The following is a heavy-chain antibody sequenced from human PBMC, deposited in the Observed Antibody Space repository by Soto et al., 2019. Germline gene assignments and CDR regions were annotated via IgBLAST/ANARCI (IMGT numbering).Heavy chain of an antibody. J-gene: IGHJ5*02. CDR1: GFSLSTSGVG. V-gene: IGHV2-5*02. D-gene: IGHD3-22*01. Sequence: QITLKESGPTLVKPTQTLTLTCTFSGFSLSTSGVGVGWIRHPPGKALEWLALIYWDDDKGYSPSLKSRLITTKDSTKTQVVLTMTDMDPVDTATYYCAHRRLTYYYDSTFDPWGQGTLVTVSS. CDR3: AHRRLTYYYDSTFDP. CDR2: IYWDDDK.